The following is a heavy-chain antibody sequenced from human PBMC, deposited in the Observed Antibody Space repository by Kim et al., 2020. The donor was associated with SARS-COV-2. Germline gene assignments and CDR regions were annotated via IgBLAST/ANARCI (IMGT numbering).Heavy chain of an antibody. CDR2: ISGSGGST. D-gene: IGHD6-13*01. CDR1: GFTFSSYA. V-gene: IGHV3-23*01. J-gene: IGHJ4*02. Sequence: GSLRLSCAASGFTFSSYAMSWVRQAPGKGLEWVSAISGSGGSTYYADSVKGRFTISRDNSKNTLYLQMNSLRAEDTAVYYCNIIAAAGTAGNYFDYWGQGTLVTVSS. CDR3: NIIAAAGTAGNYFDY.